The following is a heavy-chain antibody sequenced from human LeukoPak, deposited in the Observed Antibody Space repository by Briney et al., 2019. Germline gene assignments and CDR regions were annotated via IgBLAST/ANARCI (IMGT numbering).Heavy chain of an antibody. Sequence: GGSLRLSCAASGFTFSSYAMNWVRQAPGKGLEWVSGISAGGSTEYADSVKGRFTISRDSSKKTLFLQMNSLRAEDTAVYYCAKGSDCGVDSCGPDYWGQGTLVTVSS. V-gene: IGHV3-23*01. CDR1: GFTFSSYA. J-gene: IGHJ4*02. CDR2: ISAGGST. D-gene: IGHD2-21*01. CDR3: AKGSDCGVDSCGPDY.